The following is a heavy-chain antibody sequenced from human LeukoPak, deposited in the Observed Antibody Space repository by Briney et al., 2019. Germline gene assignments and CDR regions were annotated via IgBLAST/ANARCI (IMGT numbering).Heavy chain of an antibody. Sequence: GGSLRLSCAASGFTFSSYGMHWVRQAPGKGLEWVSAISGSGGSTYYADSVKGRFTISRDNSKNTLYLQMNSLRAEDTAVYYCADHYYDSSGYRPVQYWGQGTLVTVSS. CDR3: ADHYYDSSGYRPVQY. CDR1: GFTFSSYG. CDR2: ISGSGGST. J-gene: IGHJ4*02. D-gene: IGHD3-22*01. V-gene: IGHV3-23*01.